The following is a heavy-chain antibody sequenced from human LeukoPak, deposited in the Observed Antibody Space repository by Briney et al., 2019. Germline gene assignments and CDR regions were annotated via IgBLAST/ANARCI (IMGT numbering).Heavy chain of an antibody. CDR3: ARVSGVLLDSSGAYFDY. CDR1: GYTFTGYY. J-gene: IGHJ4*02. V-gene: IGHV1-69*05. D-gene: IGHD3-22*01. Sequence: SVKVSCKASGYTFTGYYMHWVRQAPGQGLEWMGGIIPIFGTANYAQKFQGRVTITTDESTSTAYMELSSLRSEDTAVYYCARVSGVLLDSSGAYFDYWGQGTLVTVSS. CDR2: IIPIFGTA.